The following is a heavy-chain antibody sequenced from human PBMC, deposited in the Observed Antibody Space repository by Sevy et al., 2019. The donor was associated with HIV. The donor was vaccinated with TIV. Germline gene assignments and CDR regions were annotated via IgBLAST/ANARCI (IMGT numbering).Heavy chain of an antibody. V-gene: IGHV3-48*02. Sequence: GGSLRLSCAASGFTFSSYSMNWVRQAPGKGLEWVSYISSSSSTIYYADSVKGRFTISRDNAKNSLFLQMNSLRDEDTAVYYCARVPFLRSPFEYWRQGTLVTVSS. D-gene: IGHD4-17*01. CDR1: GFTFSSYS. J-gene: IGHJ4*02. CDR3: ARVPFLRSPFEY. CDR2: ISSSSSTI.